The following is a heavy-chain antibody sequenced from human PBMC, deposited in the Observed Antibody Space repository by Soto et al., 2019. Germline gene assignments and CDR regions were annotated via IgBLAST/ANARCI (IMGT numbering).Heavy chain of an antibody. CDR1: GFSLTTTGVG. CDR2: IYWDDDK. CDR3: ANRRGGNHYGDAHFDY. D-gene: IGHD4-17*01. J-gene: IGHJ4*02. Sequence: QITLKESGPPLVKPTQTLTLTCTCSGFSLTTTGVGVGWIRQPPGKALEWVALIYWDDDKRYRPSRKSKVNITTDTARKQVLLTMTHVQPVDTAKYYWANRRGGNHYGDAHFDYRGQGTLVTVSS. V-gene: IGHV2-5*02.